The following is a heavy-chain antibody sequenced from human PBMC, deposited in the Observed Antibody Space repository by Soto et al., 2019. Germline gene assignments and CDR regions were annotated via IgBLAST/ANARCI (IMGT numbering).Heavy chain of an antibody. CDR1: GFTFSSYA. D-gene: IGHD2-15*01. CDR3: ARAGCDGGSCCALVGLRYGMDV. J-gene: IGHJ6*02. V-gene: IGHV3-30-3*01. CDR2: ISYDGSNK. Sequence: QVQLVESGGGVVQPGRSLRLSCAASGFTFSSYAMHWVRQAPGKGLEWVAVISYDGSNKYYADSVKGRFTISRDNSKNPLYLQMNSMRAEDTAVYYCARAGCDGGSCCALVGLRYGMDVWGQGTTVTVSS.